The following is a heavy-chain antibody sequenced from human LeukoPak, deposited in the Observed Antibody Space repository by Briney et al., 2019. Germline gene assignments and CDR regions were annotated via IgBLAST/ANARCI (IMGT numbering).Heavy chain of an antibody. CDR1: GFTFSTYA. V-gene: IGHV3-23*01. CDR3: AKDRGFGEYFPFFF. CDR2: ISGSGGST. D-gene: IGHD3-10*01. Sequence: GGPLRLSCAASGFTFSTYAMSWVRQTPEKGLEWVSAISGSGGSTYYADSVKGRFTISRDNSKNTLYLQMNSLRAEDTAVYYCAKDRGFGEYFPFFFWGQGTLVTVSS. J-gene: IGHJ4*02.